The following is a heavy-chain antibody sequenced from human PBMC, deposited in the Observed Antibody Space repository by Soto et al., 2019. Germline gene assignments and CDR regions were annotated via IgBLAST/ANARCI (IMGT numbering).Heavy chain of an antibody. J-gene: IGHJ6*02. Sequence: SVKVSCKASGGTFSSYAISWVRQAPGQGLEWMGGIIPIFGTANYAQKFQGRVTITADESTSTAYMELSSLRSGDTAVYYCARGIDYHDSSGYNYYYYGMDVWGQGTTVTVSS. CDR3: ARGIDYHDSSGYNYYYYGMDV. CDR2: IIPIFGTA. D-gene: IGHD3-22*01. V-gene: IGHV1-69*13. CDR1: GGTFSSYA.